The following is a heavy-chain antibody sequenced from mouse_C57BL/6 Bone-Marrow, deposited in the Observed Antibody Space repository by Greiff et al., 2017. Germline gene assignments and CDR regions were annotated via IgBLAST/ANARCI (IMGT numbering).Heavy chain of an antibody. CDR3: TPGSSYDWYFDV. V-gene: IGHV14-4*01. CDR1: GFNIKDDY. CDR2: IDPENGDT. Sequence: VQLKQSGAELVRPGASVKLSCTASGFNIKDDYMHWVKQRPEQGLEWIGWIDPENGDTEYASKFQGKATITADTSSNTAYLQLSSLTSEDTAVYYCTPGSSYDWYFDVWGTGTTVTVSS. J-gene: IGHJ1*03. D-gene: IGHD1-1*01.